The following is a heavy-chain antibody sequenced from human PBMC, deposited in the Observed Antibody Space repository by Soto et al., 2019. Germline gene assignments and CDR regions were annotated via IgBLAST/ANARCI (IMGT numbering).Heavy chain of an antibody. J-gene: IGHJ4*01. CDR3: ARDKIXXXFDY. Sequence: SETLSLTCTVSGGSLSNNYWSWIRQPPGKGLEWIGYIYYSGTTNYNPSLESRVTISADTSKNEFSLKLTSVTAADTAVYYCARDKIXXXFDYXGXGTPVPVSS. CDR1: GGSLSNNY. V-gene: IGHV4-59*12. CDR2: IYYSGTT.